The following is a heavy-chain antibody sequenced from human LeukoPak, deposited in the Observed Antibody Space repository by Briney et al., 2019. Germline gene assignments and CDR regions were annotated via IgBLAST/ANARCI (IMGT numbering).Heavy chain of an antibody. J-gene: IGHJ4*02. CDR1: GYTFTSYG. V-gene: IGHV1-18*01. CDR3: ARGDIAVAGTGGDY. D-gene: IGHD6-19*01. Sequence: GASVKVSCKASGYTFTSYGISWVRQAPGQGLEWMGWISSYNGNTNYAQKLQDRITMTTDTSTSTAYMELRSLRSDDTAVYYCARGDIAVAGTGGDYWGQGTLVTVSS. CDR2: ISSYNGNT.